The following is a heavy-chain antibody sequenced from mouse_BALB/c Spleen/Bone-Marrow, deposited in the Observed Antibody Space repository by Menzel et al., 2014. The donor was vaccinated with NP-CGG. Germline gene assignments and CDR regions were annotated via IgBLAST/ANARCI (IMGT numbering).Heavy chain of an antibody. J-gene: IGHJ2*01. V-gene: IGHV1-67*01. Sequence: QVTLKECGPELVRPGVSVKISCKGSGYTFXDYAMHWVKQSHAKSLEWIGVISTYSGNTNYNQKFKGKATMIVDKSSSTGYMELAKLTSEDSDIYYCASYYGSSCFDYWGQGTTLTVSS. CDR3: ASYYGSSCFDY. D-gene: IGHD1-1*01. CDR1: GYTFXDYA. CDR2: ISTYSGNT.